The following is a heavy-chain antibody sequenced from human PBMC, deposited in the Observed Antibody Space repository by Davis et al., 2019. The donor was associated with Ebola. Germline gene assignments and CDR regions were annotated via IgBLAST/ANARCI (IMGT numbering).Heavy chain of an antibody. CDR1: GFTFRSYG. D-gene: IGHD6-13*01. J-gene: IGHJ4*02. CDR3: AKVANSAAGTDY. CDR2: ISYDGSNK. Sequence: GESLKISCAASGFTFRSYGMHWVRQAPGKGLEWVAVISYDGSNKYYADSVKGRFTISRDNSKNTLYLQMNSLRAEDTAVYYGAKVANSAAGTDYWGQGTLVTVSS. V-gene: IGHV3-30*18.